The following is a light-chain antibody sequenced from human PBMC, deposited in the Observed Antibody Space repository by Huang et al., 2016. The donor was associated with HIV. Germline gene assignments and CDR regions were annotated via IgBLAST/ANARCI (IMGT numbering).Light chain of an antibody. Sequence: DIVMTQSPLSLPVTPGEPASISCRSSPSILPSNGFNYLDWYLQKPGQSPQLLISLSSNRASGVPDRFSGSGSVTYFTLKISRVEAEDVGVYYCMQALQTPRTFGQGTRLEIK. CDR3: MQALQTPRT. V-gene: IGKV2-28*01. CDR2: LSS. J-gene: IGKJ5*01. CDR1: PSILPSNGFNY.